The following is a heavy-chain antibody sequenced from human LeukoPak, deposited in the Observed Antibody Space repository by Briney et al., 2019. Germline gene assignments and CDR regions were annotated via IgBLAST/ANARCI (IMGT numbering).Heavy chain of an antibody. Sequence: ASVKVSFKASGYTFTSYGISWVRQAPGQGLEWMGWISAYNDNTNYAQKLQGRVTMTTDTSTSTACMELRSLRSDDTAVYYCARDTHGLAGFDPWGQGTLVTVSS. D-gene: IGHD6-6*01. CDR2: ISAYNDNT. V-gene: IGHV1-18*01. CDR3: ARDTHGLAGFDP. J-gene: IGHJ5*02. CDR1: GYTFTSYG.